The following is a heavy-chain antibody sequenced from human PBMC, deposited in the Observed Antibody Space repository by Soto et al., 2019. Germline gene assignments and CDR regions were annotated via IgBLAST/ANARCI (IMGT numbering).Heavy chain of an antibody. CDR3: ATLPKYCSGGSCYSSPNWFDP. CDR1: GYTLTELS. Sequence: ASVKVSCKVSGYTLTELSIHWVRQAPGKGLEWMGGFDPEDGETIYAQKFQGRVTMTEDTSTDTAYMELSSLRSEDTAVYYCATLPKYCSGGSCYSSPNWFDPWGQGTLVTVSS. CDR2: FDPEDGET. J-gene: IGHJ5*02. D-gene: IGHD2-15*01. V-gene: IGHV1-24*01.